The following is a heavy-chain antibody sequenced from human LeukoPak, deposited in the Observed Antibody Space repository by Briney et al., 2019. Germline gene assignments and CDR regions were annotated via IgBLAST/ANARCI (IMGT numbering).Heavy chain of an antibody. D-gene: IGHD3-22*01. CDR1: GGSISSSSYY. CDR2: IYYSGST. CDR3: ARAPSRHSSGHGFDY. V-gene: IGHV4-61*05. Sequence: PSETLSLTCTVSGGSISSSSYYWGWIRQPPGKGLEWIGYIYYSGSTNYNPSLKSRVTISVDTSKNQFSLKLSSVTAADTAVYYCARAPSRHSSGHGFDYRGQGTLVTVSS. J-gene: IGHJ4*02.